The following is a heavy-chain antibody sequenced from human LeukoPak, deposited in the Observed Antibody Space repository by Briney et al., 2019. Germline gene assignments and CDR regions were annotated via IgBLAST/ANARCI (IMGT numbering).Heavy chain of an antibody. D-gene: IGHD4/OR15-4a*01. CDR2: ISSSGSLV. CDR1: GFDFNIYE. Sequence: GGSLRLSCAASGFDFNIYELIWVRQAPGKEPEWISYISSSGSLVYYADSVKGRFTVSRDNAQKSLFLQMNGLRVEDTAMYYCARDSLHNYGGTGYGYYFDYWGQGTPVTVSS. J-gene: IGHJ4*02. CDR3: ARDSLHNYGGTGYGYYFDY. V-gene: IGHV3-48*03.